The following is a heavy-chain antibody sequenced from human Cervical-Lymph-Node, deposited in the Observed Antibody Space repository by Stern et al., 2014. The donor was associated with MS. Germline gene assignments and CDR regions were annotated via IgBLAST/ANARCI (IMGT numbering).Heavy chain of an antibody. V-gene: IGHV4-4*02. CDR2: IYHLGST. CDR3: ARQHGTTINCENYYFDY. J-gene: IGHJ4*02. D-gene: IGHD2/OR15-2a*01. Sequence: QVQLQESGPGLVKPSGTLSLTCAVSGDSITSNNWGCLVRQSPRKGLEWIGEIYHLGSTNYSPSLQRRVTISADKSKNQFSLRLDSVTAADTALYYCARQHGTTINCENYYFDYWGQGSLVTVSS. CDR1: GDSITSNNW.